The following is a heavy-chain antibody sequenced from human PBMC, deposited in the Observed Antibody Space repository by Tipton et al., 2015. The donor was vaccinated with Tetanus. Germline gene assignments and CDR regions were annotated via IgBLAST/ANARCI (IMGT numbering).Heavy chain of an antibody. CDR2: IYYSGST. CDR3: ARSSGGSREIWFDP. Sequence: TLSLTCTVSGGSISSYYWSWIRQPPGKGLEWIGHIYYSGSTNYNPSLKSRVTISVDTSKNQFSLKLSSVTAADTAVYYCARSSGGSREIWFDPWGQGTLVTVSS. V-gene: IGHV4-59*01. D-gene: IGHD2-15*01. J-gene: IGHJ5*02. CDR1: GGSISSYY.